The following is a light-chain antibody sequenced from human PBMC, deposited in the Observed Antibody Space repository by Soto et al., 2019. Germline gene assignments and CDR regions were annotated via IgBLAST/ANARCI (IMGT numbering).Light chain of an antibody. CDR3: QQYNDWPRT. J-gene: IGKJ1*01. CDR1: QSISSN. CDR2: GTS. Sequence: EIVMTQSPATLSVSPGERATLSCRASQSISSNLAWYQQKPGQAPRLLIYGTSTRATAIPARFSGSGSGTEFTLTISSLQSEDFAVYYCQQYNDWPRTFGRGTKVEF. V-gene: IGKV3-15*01.